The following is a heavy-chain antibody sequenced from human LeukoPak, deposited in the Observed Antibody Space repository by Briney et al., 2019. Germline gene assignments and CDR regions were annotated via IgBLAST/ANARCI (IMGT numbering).Heavy chain of an antibody. CDR1: VVYGNSEY. CDR2: IYSGGST. Sequence: SLSRSEYVVYGNSEYLGGRRHVKRKGLEWVSIIYSGGSTYYADSVKGRFTISRDNSKNTLYLQMNSLRAEDTAVYYCARDISSGYYDAFDIWGQGTMVTVSS. J-gene: IGHJ3*02. D-gene: IGHD3-22*01. CDR3: ARDISSGYYDAFDI. V-gene: IGHV3-66*01.